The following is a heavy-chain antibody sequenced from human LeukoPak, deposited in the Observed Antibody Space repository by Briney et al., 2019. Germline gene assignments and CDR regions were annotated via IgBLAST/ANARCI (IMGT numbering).Heavy chain of an antibody. D-gene: IGHD4-17*01. CDR3: SKKGQSEDYGKPG. CDR1: GFTLGTYD. V-gene: IGHV3-23*01. J-gene: IGHJ4*02. CDR2: ISRSGGST. Sequence: GGSLRLSCAASGFTLGTYDMYWVRQAPGKGLECVSSISRSGGSTYYADSVKGRFTISRDNSKNTLYLQMSSLRADDTAVYYCSKKGQSEDYGKPGWGQGTMVTVSS.